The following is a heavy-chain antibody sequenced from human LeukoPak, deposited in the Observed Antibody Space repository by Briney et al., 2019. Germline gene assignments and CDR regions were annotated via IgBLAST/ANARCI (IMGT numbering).Heavy chain of an antibody. CDR2: INPNSGGT. CDR1: GYTFTGYY. V-gene: IGHV1-2*02. J-gene: IGHJ4*02. Sequence: ASVKVSCKASGYTFTGYYMHWVRQAPGQGLEWMGWINPNSGGTNYAQKFQGRVTMTRDTSISTAYMELSRLRSDDTAVYYCARDHRSSPYYFDYWGQGTLVTVSS. CDR3: ARDHRSSPYYFDY.